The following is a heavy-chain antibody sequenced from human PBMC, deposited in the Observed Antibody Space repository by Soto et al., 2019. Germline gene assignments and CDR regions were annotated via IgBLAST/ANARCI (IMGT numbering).Heavy chain of an antibody. Sequence: ASVKVSCKASGYTFTGYYMHWVRQAPGQGLEWMRWINPNSGGTNYAQKLKGWVTMTRDTSISTAYMELSRLRSDDTAVYYCARAYYYDSSGYLSLDYYYGMDVWGQGTTVTVSS. CDR2: INPNSGGT. D-gene: IGHD3-22*01. J-gene: IGHJ6*02. V-gene: IGHV1-2*04. CDR1: GYTFTGYY. CDR3: ARAYYYDSSGYLSLDYYYGMDV.